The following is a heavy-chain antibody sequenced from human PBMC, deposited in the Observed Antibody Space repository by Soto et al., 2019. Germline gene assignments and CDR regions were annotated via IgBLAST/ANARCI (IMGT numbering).Heavy chain of an antibody. CDR2: ISSSSSYI. Sequence: KPGGSLRLSCAASGFTFSSYSMNWVRQAPGKGLEWVSSISSSSSYIYYADSVKGRFTISRDNAKNSLYLQMNSLRAEDTAVYYCARDWDPPRYCTNGVCPTGVMDVWGQGTTVTVSS. J-gene: IGHJ6*02. D-gene: IGHD2-8*01. CDR3: ARDWDPPRYCTNGVCPTGVMDV. V-gene: IGHV3-21*01. CDR1: GFTFSSYS.